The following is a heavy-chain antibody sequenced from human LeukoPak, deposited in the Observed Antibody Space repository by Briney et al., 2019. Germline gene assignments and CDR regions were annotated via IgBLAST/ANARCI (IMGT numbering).Heavy chain of an antibody. CDR2: ISSSSSTI. D-gene: IGHD3-9*01. V-gene: IGHV3-48*04. CDR3: ARGRYSGWFDP. J-gene: IGHJ5*02. Sequence: GGSLRLSCAASGFTFSSYSMNWVRQAPGKGLEWVSYISSSSSTIYYADSVKGRFTISRDSAKNSLYLQMNSLRAEDTAVYYCARGRYSGWFDPWGQGTLVTVSS. CDR1: GFTFSSYS.